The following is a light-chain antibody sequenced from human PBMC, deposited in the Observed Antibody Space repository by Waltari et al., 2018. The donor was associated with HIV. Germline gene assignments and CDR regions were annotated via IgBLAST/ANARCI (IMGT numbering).Light chain of an antibody. J-gene: IGLJ2*01. V-gene: IGLV2-23*02. CDR1: SSDVGSYTL. Sequence: QSALTQPASMSGSPGQSIAPLCPGTSSDVGSYTLVSWYQQHPGKAPKFITYDVSKRPSGVSNRFSGSKSGNTASLTISGLQAEDEADYYCCSYANSSDVFGGGTKVTVL. CDR2: DVS. CDR3: CSYANSSDV.